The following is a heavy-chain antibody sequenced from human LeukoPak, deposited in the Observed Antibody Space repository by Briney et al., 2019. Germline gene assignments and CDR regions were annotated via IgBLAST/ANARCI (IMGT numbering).Heavy chain of an antibody. J-gene: IGHJ4*02. CDR1: GFTFSSYW. Sequence: GGSLRLSCAASGFTFSSYWMHWVRQARGKGLVWVSRINSDGSSTSYADSVKGRFTISRDNAKNTLYLQMNSLRAEDTAVYYCAGWWELALFNYWGQGTLVTVSS. V-gene: IGHV3-74*01. CDR3: AGWWELALFNY. CDR2: INSDGSST. D-gene: IGHD1-26*01.